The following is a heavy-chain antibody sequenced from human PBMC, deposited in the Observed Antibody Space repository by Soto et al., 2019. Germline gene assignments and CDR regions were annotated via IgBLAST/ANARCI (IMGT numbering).Heavy chain of an antibody. V-gene: IGHV3-7*03. J-gene: IGHJ6*02. CDR1: GSTINTYA. CDR3: ARGRPDYDFWSAYHYSGMDV. CDR2: IKQDGSEK. Sequence: GGSRRDACAASGSTINTYAMSWVRQAPGKGLEWVANIKQDGSEKYYVDSVKGRFTISGDNAKNSLYLQMNSLRAEDTAVYYFARGRPDYDFWSAYHYSGMDVLSQGATVTVSS. D-gene: IGHD3-3*01.